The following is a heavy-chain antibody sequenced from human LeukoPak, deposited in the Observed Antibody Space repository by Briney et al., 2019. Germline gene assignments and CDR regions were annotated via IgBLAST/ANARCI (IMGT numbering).Heavy chain of an antibody. V-gene: IGHV4-34*01. CDR3: AREPPRRYCSSTSCYPQSLYYYYYGMDV. Sequence: SETLSLTCAVYGGSFSDYYWTLIRQPPGKGLEWIGEVNHRGSTNYNPSLKSRVTISVDTSKNQFSLKLSSVTAADTAVYYCAREPPRRYCSSTSCYPQSLYYYYYGMDVWGQGTTVTVSS. D-gene: IGHD2-2*01. CDR2: VNHRGST. J-gene: IGHJ6*02. CDR1: GGSFSDYY.